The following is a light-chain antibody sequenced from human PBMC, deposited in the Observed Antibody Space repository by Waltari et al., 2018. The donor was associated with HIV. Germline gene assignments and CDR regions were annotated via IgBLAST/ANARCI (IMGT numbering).Light chain of an antibody. CDR1: SGNIATNY. V-gene: IGLV6-57*01. J-gene: IGLJ2*01. Sequence: FVLTQPHSVSESPGKTVTISCTRNSGNIATNYVQWYQQRPGSSPTTVIYEDNQRPAGVPDRFSGSIDSTSNSAALTSSGLETDDEADYYCQSYDNNDVIFGGGTSLTVL. CDR2: EDN. CDR3: QSYDNNDVI.